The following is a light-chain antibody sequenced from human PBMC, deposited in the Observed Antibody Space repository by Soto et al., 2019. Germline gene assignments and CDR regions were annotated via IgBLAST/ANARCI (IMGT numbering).Light chain of an antibody. V-gene: IGKV3-20*01. CDR1: QSVSSSN. CDR3: QQYVRLPLT. Sequence: EIVLTQSPGTLSLSPGERATLSCRASQSVSSSNLAWYQQKHGQAPRLLIYGASSRATGIPDRFSGSGSGTDFTLTISRLEPEDLAVYYCQQYVRLPLTFGGGTKVEIK. J-gene: IGKJ4*01. CDR2: GAS.